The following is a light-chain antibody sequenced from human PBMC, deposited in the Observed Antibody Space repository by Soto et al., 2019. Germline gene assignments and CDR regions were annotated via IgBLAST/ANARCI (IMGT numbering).Light chain of an antibody. CDR3: QKYYSAPWT. CDR1: QGISNY. CDR2: GAS. J-gene: IGKJ1*01. V-gene: IGKV1-27*01. Sequence: EIQMTQSPSSLSASVGDRVTITCRASQGISNYLAWYQQKPGKVPKLLIYGASTLQSGVPSRLSGSGSGTDFTLIINSLQPEDVATYYCQKYYSAPWTFGQGTKVEIK.